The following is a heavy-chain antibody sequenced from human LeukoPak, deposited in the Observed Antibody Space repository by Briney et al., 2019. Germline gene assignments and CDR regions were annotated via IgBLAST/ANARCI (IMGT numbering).Heavy chain of an antibody. D-gene: IGHD2-8*01. J-gene: IGHJ4*02. V-gene: IGHV1-69*06. Sequence: ASVKVSCKASGGTFSSYAISWVRQAPGQGLEWMGGIIPIFGTANYAQKFQGRVTITADKSTSTAYMELSSLRSEDTAVYYCARSYCTNGVCLDKRDYWGQGTLVTVSS. CDR1: GGTFSSYA. CDR3: ARSYCTNGVCLDKRDY. CDR2: IIPIFGTA.